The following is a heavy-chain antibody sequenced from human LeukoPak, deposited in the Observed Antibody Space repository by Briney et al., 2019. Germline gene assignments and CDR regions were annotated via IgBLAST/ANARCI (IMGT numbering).Heavy chain of an antibody. V-gene: IGHV3-30*14. Sequence: GGSLRLSCAASGFTVSGNYMSWVRQAPGKGLDWVAVISYDGSKKHCADSVKGRFTISRDNSKNTLYLQMNSLRAEDTAVYYCARDGYDFWSGYSDYWGQGTLVTVSS. CDR3: ARDGYDFWSGYSDY. D-gene: IGHD3-3*01. CDR1: GFTVSGNY. CDR2: ISYDGSKK. J-gene: IGHJ4*02.